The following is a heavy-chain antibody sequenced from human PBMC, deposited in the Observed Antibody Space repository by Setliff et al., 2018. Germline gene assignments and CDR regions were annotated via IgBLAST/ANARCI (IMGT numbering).Heavy chain of an antibody. CDR3: ARESSVFSGYYYKY. J-gene: IGHJ4*02. CDR1: GFTFSSYG. CDR2: IWYDGSNK. Sequence: PGGSLRLSCAASGFTFSSYGMHWVRQAPGKGLEWVAVIWYDGSNKYYADSVKGRFTISRDNAKNSLYLQMNSLRAEDTAVYYCARESSVFSGYYYKYCGQGTLVTVSS. D-gene: IGHD3-22*01. V-gene: IGHV3-33*01.